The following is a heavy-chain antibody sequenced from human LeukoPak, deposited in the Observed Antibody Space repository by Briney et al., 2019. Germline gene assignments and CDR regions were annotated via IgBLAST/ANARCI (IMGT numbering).Heavy chain of an antibody. D-gene: IGHD2/OR15-2a*01. Sequence: GGSLRLSCAASGFTFSSYAMNWVRQAPGKGLEWVSGINWNGGSTGYADSVEGRFTISRDNAKNSLYLQMNSLRAEDTALYYCARDAVSYDAFDIWGQGTMVTVSS. V-gene: IGHV3-20*04. CDR3: ARDAVSYDAFDI. J-gene: IGHJ3*02. CDR2: INWNGGST. CDR1: GFTFSSYA.